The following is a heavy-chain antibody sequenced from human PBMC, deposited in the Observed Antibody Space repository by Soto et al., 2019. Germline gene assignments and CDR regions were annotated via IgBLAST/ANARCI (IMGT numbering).Heavy chain of an antibody. CDR2: IYNIGST. CDR3: ARILRDTQGWYHHDF. Sequence: FVTLSVPWPFSCGSISGYYLSLLLHPPGKGLEWIGYIYNIGSTNYNPSLRSRVTMSIDTSQEQFSLKLNSVTAADTATYYCARILRDTQGWYHHDFWGQGTLVTVSS. J-gene: IGHJ4*02. CDR1: CGSISGYY. V-gene: IGHV4-59*01. D-gene: IGHD6-19*01.